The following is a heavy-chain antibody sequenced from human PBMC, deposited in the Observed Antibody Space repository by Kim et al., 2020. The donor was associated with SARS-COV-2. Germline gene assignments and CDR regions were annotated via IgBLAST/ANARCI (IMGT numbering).Heavy chain of an antibody. CDR2: ISWNSESI. CDR3: AKWPLNSYYFDY. V-gene: IGHV3-9*01. D-gene: IGHD2-21*01. Sequence: GGSLRLSCVASGFRLGDYSMHWVRQTPGKGLEWVSGISWNSESIGYADSVKGRFTISRDNAKNSLYLQMTSLRTEDTALYYCAKWPLNSYYFDYWGQG. J-gene: IGHJ4*02. CDR1: GFRLGDYS.